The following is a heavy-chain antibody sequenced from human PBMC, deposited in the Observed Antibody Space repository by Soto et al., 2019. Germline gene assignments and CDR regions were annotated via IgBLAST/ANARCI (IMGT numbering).Heavy chain of an antibody. CDR1: GYSFTNYW. V-gene: IGHV5-51*01. Sequence: GESLKISCEGFGYSFTNYWIAWVRQMPGKGLGWMGIIYPADSDTRYSPSFQGQVTISADKSTSTAYLQWRSLKASDTAMYYCARHDSAMAHDYWGQGTLVTVSS. D-gene: IGHD2-21*01. CDR3: ARHDSAMAHDY. CDR2: IYPADSDT. J-gene: IGHJ4*02.